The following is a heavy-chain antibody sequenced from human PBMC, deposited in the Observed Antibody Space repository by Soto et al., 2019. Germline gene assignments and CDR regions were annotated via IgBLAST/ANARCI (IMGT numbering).Heavy chain of an antibody. D-gene: IGHD3-9*01. V-gene: IGHV1-18*01. J-gene: IGHJ4*02. CDR1: GYIFTTYI. CDR3: AKDLVLRYFDWSPHYFDY. CDR2: IRAYNGDT. Sequence: ASVKVSCKASGYIFTTYIITWVRQAPGQGLERMGWIRAYNGDTTYPQKVQGRVTMTMETSTSTAYMELRSLRSDDTAVYYCAKDLVLRYFDWSPHYFDYWGQGTLVTVSS.